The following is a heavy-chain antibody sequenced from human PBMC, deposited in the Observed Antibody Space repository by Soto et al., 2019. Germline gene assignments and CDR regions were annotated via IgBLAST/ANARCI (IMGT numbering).Heavy chain of an antibody. D-gene: IGHD6-6*01. V-gene: IGHV1-69*01. CDR1: GGTFSSYA. CDR3: ARGGAEQLEGHYYCYAMDV. CDR2: IIPIFGTE. Sequence: QVQLVQSGAEVKKPGSSVKVSCKASGGTFSSYAISWVRQAPGQGLEWMGGIIPIFGTENYAQKCQGRVTITADESTSTAYRELSSLRSEDTAVYYCARGGAEQLEGHYYCYAMDVWGQGTTVTGSS. J-gene: IGHJ6*02.